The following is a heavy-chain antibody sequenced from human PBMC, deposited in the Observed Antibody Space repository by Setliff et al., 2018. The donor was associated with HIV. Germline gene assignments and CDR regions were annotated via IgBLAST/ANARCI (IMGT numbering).Heavy chain of an antibody. CDR1: GFTFSRYW. CDR3: ARDPFLAQGFWSGYYSDY. V-gene: IGHV3-7*01. J-gene: IGHJ4*02. CDR2: IKQDGSEK. D-gene: IGHD3-3*01. Sequence: PGGSLRLSCAASGFTFSRYWMSWVRQAPGKGLEWVANIKQDGSEKNYVDSVKGRFTISRDNSKNTLYLQMNSLRAEDTAVYYCARDPFLAQGFWSGYYSDYWGQGTLVTVSS.